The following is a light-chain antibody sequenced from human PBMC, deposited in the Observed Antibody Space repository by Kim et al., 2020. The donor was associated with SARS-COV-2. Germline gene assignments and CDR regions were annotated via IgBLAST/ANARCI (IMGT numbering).Light chain of an antibody. CDR3: NSRDSNDNVV. V-gene: IGLV3-19*01. Sequence: SSELTQDPAVSVALGQTVRITCQGDSLRSYYATWYQQKPGQAPILVSYGKNNRPSGIPDRFPGSSSGNTASLTITGTQAGDEAEYYCNSRDSNDNVVFGG. CDR2: GKN. CDR1: SLRSYY. J-gene: IGLJ2*01.